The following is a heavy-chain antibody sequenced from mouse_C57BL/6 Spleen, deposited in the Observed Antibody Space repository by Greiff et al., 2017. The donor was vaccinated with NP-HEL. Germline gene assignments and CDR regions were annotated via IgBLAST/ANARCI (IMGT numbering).Heavy chain of an antibody. CDR2: INPNYGTT. CDR3: GREVDYDEALYFDY. J-gene: IGHJ2*01. Sequence: VQLQQSGPELVKPGASVKISCKASGYSFTDYNMNWVKQSNGQSLEWIGVINPNYGTTSYNQKFKGKATLTVDQSSSTAYMQLNSLTSEDSAVYYCGREVDYDEALYFDYWGQGTTLTVSS. D-gene: IGHD2-4*01. V-gene: IGHV1-39*01. CDR1: GYSFTDYN.